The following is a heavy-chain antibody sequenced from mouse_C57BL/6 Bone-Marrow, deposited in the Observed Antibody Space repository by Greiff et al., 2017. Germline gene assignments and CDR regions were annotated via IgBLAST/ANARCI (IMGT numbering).Heavy chain of an antibody. Sequence: EVMLVESGEGLVKPGGSLKLSCAASGFTFSSYAMSWVRQTPETRLEWVAYISSGGDYIYYADTVKGRFTISRDNARNTLYLQMSSLKSEDTAMYYCTRDTSTGTLDYWGQGTTLTVSS. D-gene: IGHD4-1*02. CDR3: TRDTSTGTLDY. V-gene: IGHV5-9-1*02. CDR2: ISSGGDYI. CDR1: GFTFSSYA. J-gene: IGHJ2*01.